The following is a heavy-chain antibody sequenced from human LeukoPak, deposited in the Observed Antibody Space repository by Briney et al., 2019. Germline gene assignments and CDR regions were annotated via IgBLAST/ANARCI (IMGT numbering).Heavy chain of an antibody. Sequence: SETLSLTCAVYGGSFSGYYRSWIRQPPGKGLEWIGEINHSGSTNYNPSLKSRVTISVDTSKNQFSLKLSSVTAADTAVYYCARAHSSSWYYFDYWGQGTLVTVSS. V-gene: IGHV4-34*01. CDR1: GGSFSGYY. D-gene: IGHD6-13*01. J-gene: IGHJ4*02. CDR2: INHSGST. CDR3: ARAHSSSWYYFDY.